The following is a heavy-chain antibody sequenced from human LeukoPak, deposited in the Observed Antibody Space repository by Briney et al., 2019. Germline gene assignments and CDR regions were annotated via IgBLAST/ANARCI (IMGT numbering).Heavy chain of an antibody. CDR2: IYYSGST. D-gene: IGHD2-21*01. CDR1: GGSISSYY. V-gene: IGHV4-59*12. Sequence: SETLSLTCTVSGGSISSYYWSWIRQPPGKGLEWIGYIYYSGSTNYNPSLKSRVTISVDKSKNQFSLKLSSVTAADTAVYYCARVARVIAISYFDYWGQGTLVTVSS. CDR3: ARVARVIAISYFDY. J-gene: IGHJ4*02.